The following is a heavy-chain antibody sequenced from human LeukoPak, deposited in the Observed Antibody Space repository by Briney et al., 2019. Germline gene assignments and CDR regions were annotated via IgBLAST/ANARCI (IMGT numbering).Heavy chain of an antibody. J-gene: IGHJ5*02. V-gene: IGHV4-59*01. D-gene: IGHD1-26*01. CDR3: ARESVGATSWGNWFDP. Sequence: SETLSLTCTVSGGSISSYYWSWIRQPPGKGPEWIGYIYYSGSTNYNPSLKSRVTISVDTSKNQFSLKLSSVTAADTAVYYCARESVGATSWGNWFDPWGQGILVTVSS. CDR2: IYYSGST. CDR1: GGSISSYY.